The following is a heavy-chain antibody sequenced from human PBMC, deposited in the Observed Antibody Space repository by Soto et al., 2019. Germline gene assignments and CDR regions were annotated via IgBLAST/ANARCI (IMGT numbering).Heavy chain of an antibody. V-gene: IGHV1-18*04. CDR2: ISGYNGNT. Sequence: GASVKVSCKASGYTFNSYGISWVRQAPGQGLEWMGTISGYNGNTNYAQKFQGRVTMTTDTSTSTAYMELRSLRSDDTALYYCAREISSGWASWFDPWGQGTLVTVSS. D-gene: IGHD6-19*01. J-gene: IGHJ5*02. CDR3: AREISSGWASWFDP. CDR1: GYTFNSYG.